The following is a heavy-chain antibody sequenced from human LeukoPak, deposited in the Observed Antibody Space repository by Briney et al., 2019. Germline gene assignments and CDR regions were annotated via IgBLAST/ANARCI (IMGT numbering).Heavy chain of an antibody. CDR2: INPNSGGT. D-gene: IGHD2-15*01. J-gene: IGHJ4*02. Sequence: ASVKVSCKASGYTLTGYYMHWVRQAPGQGLEWMGWINPNSGGTNYAQKFQGRVTMTRDTSISTAYMELSRLRSDDTAVYYCARVVVNGGDYFDYWGQGTLVTVSS. CDR1: GYTLTGYY. V-gene: IGHV1-2*02. CDR3: ARVVVNGGDYFDY.